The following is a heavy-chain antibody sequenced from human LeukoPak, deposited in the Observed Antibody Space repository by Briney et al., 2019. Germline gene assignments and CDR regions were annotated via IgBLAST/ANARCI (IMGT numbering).Heavy chain of an antibody. D-gene: IGHD5-12*01. CDR2: IYYSGST. V-gene: IGHV4-39*07. Sequence: PSETLSLTCTVSGGSISSSSYYWGWLRQPPGKGLEWIGSIYYSGSTYYNPSLKSRVTISVDTSKNQFSLKLSSVTAADTAVYYCARRKGYQTEVDYWGQGTLVTVSS. CDR1: GGSISSSSYY. J-gene: IGHJ4*02. CDR3: ARRKGYQTEVDY.